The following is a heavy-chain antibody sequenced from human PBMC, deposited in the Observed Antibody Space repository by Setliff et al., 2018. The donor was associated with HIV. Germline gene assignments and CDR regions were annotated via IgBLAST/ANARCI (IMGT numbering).Heavy chain of an antibody. J-gene: IGHJ3*01. CDR1: GYTFTDYY. CDR2: INPNSGGT. CDR3: ATKVYCTNGVCLDAFDL. Sequence: ASVKVSCKASGYTFTDYYMHWVRQAPGQGLEWMGRINPNSGGTNHAQKFQGRVTMTRDTSSSTAYMELSRLRSDDTAVYYCATKVYCTNGVCLDAFDLWGQGTMVAVSS. V-gene: IGHV1-2*06. D-gene: IGHD2-8*01.